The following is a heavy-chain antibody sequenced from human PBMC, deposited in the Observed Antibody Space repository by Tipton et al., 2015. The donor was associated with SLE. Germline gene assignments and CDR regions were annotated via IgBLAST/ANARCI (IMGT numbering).Heavy chain of an antibody. J-gene: IGHJ4*02. D-gene: IGHD3-22*01. V-gene: IGHV4-34*01. CDR3: ARVPPVGYDSSGYYPFDY. CDR2: INHSGST. Sequence: TLSLTCAVYGGSFSGYYWSWIRQPPGKGLEWIGEINHSGSTNYNPSLKSRVTISVDRSKNQFSLKLSSVTAADTAVYYCARVPPVGYDSSGYYPFDYWGQGTLVTVSS. CDR1: GGSFSGYY.